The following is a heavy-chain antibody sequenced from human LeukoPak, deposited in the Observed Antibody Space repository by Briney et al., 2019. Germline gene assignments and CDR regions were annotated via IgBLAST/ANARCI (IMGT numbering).Heavy chain of an antibody. CDR3: ARLIVGDYPIDY. J-gene: IGHJ4*02. CDR1: GGTFSSYA. D-gene: IGHD4-17*01. CDR2: IIPIFGTA. Sequence: SVKVSCKASGGTFSSYAISWVRQAPGQGLEWMGGIIPIFGTANYAQKFQGRVTITADESTSTAYMELSSLRSKDTAVYYCARLIVGDYPIDYWGQGTLVTVSS. V-gene: IGHV1-69*13.